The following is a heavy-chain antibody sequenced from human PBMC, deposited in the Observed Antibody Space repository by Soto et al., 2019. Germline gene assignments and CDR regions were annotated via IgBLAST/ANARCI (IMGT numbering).Heavy chain of an antibody. Sequence: QPGGSLRLSCAASGFTFSSYGMRWVRQAPGKGLEWVAVIWYDGSNKYYSDSVKGRFTISRDNSKNMLYLQMNSLRVEDTAVYYCASQKDWGQGTLVTVSS. J-gene: IGHJ4*02. CDR1: GFTFSSYG. V-gene: IGHV3-33*01. CDR3: ASQKD. CDR2: IWYDGSNK.